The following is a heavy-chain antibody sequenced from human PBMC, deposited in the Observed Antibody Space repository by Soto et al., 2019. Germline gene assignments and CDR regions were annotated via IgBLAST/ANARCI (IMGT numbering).Heavy chain of an antibody. CDR1: GYSFNAYY. V-gene: IGHV1-2*02. D-gene: IGHD6-13*01. Sequence: QVQLVQSGAEVKKPGASVKVSCKASGYSFNAYYIHWVRQAPGPGLEWMGWINPNSGGIRSSQSLQGRVNMTRDTSMSIVYMERSGVRPDDTAVYYCARGAAARRGDFDYLGQGTLVTGTS. CDR2: INPNSGGI. J-gene: IGHJ4*01. CDR3: ARGAAARRGDFDY.